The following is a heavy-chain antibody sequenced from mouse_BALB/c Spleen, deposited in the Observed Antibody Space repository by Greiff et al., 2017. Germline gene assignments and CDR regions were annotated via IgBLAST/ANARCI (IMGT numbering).Heavy chain of an antibody. J-gene: IGHJ1*01. V-gene: IGHV14-3*02. D-gene: IGHD2-3*01. Sequence: VHVKQSGAELVKPGASVKLSCTASGFNIKDTYMHWVKQRPEQGLEWIGRIDPANGNTKYDPKFQGKATITADTSSNTAYLQLSSLTSEDTAVYYCARRVYDGYLYWYFDVWGAGTTVTVSS. CDR2: IDPANGNT. CDR3: ARRVYDGYLYWYFDV. CDR1: GFNIKDTY.